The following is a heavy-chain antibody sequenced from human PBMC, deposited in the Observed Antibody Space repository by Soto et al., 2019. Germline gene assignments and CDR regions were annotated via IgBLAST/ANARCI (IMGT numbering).Heavy chain of an antibody. V-gene: IGHV4-39*01. J-gene: IGHJ5*02. CDR1: GGSISSSSYY. D-gene: IGHD3-10*01. CDR2: IYYSGST. CDR3: ARHRLLWFGELEAPNWFDP. Sequence: SETLSLTCTVSGGSISSSSYYWGWIRQPPGKGLEWIGSIYYSGSTYYNPSLKSRVTISVDTSKNRFSLKLSSVTAADTAVYYCARHRLLWFGELEAPNWFDPWGQGTLVTVSS.